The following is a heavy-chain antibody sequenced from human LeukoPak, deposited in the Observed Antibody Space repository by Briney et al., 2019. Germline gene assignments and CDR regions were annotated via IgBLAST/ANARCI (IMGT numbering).Heavy chain of an antibody. D-gene: IGHD7-27*01. CDR3: ARDNWGSFDY. CDR1: GFTFSAYW. J-gene: IGHJ4*02. V-gene: IGHV3-74*01. Sequence: GGSLRLSCVGSGFTFSAYWMGWVRQAPGQGLEYVSHMSNDGSYTVYADSVKGRFTISRESAKYTVYLQMNSLRAEDTAVYYCARDNWGSFDYWGQGVLITVSS. CDR2: MSNDGSYT.